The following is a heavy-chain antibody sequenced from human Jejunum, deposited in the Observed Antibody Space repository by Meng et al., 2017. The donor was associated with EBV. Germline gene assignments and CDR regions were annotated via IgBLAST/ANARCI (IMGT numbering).Heavy chain of an antibody. V-gene: IGHV1-69-2*01. CDR1: GYIFSDYY. CDR3: ALVLRARFNYFDP. CDR2: VDPQDDET. D-gene: IGHD4/OR15-4a*01. Sequence: EDQLIQSGAEGKKPGATVKISCKVSGYIFSDYYIHWVRQAPGEGLEWMGLVDPQDDETLYAEKFQGRVTITADTSPDTAYMELSSLRSEDTAIYYCALVLRARFNYFDPWGQGTLVTVSS. J-gene: IGHJ5*02.